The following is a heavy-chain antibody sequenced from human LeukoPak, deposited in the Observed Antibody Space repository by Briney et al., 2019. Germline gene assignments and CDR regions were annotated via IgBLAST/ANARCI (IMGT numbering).Heavy chain of an antibody. CDR3: ARQLDTVGATTADS. V-gene: IGHV4-39*01. CDR1: GGSISSSSYY. D-gene: IGHD1-26*01. CDR2: IYYSGST. J-gene: IGHJ4*02. Sequence: PSETLSLTCTVSGGSISSSSYYWGWIRQPPGKGPEWIGTIYYSGSTYYNPSLESRVTISLDTSKNQFSLRLSSVTAADTAVHYCARQLDTVGATTADSWGQGTLVTVSS.